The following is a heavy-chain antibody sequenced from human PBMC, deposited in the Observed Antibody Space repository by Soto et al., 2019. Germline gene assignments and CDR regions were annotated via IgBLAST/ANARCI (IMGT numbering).Heavy chain of an antibody. V-gene: IGHV3-53*01. J-gene: IGHJ4*02. CDR2: IYSTGST. Sequence: EVQLVESGGGLIQPGGSLRLYCAASGFTVSSNYMSWVRQAPGKGLEWVSVIYSTGSTYYEDSVKGRFTISRDNSKNTIYLQMNSLRAEDTAVDYCARDPGGTAAEGDGFDYWGQGTLVTVSS. CDR3: ARDPGGTAAEGDGFDY. D-gene: IGHD6-13*01. CDR1: GFTVSSNY.